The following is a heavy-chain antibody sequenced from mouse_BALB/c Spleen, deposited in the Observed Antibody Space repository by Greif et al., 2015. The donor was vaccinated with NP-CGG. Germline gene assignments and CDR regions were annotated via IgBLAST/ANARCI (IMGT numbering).Heavy chain of an antibody. J-gene: IGHJ2*01. Sequence: VVLVESGGGLVQPGGSLRLSCATSGFTFTDYYMSWVRQPPGKALEWLGFIRNKANGYTTEYSASVKGRFTISRDNSQSILYLQMNTLRAEDSATYYCARENYYFDYWGQGTTLTVSS. CDR1: GFTFTDYY. V-gene: IGHV7-3*02. CDR2: IRNKANGYTT. CDR3: ARENYYFDY.